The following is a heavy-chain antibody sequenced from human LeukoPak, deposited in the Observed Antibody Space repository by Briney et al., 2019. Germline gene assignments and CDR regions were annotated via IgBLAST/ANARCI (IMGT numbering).Heavy chain of an antibody. D-gene: IGHD5-24*01. V-gene: IGHV4-59*08. CDR2: IHYGGST. J-gene: IGHJ4*02. CDR1: GGSINSYY. Sequence: SETLSLTCTVSGGSINSYYWSWIRQPPGKRLEWIGYIHYGGSTNYNPSLKSRVTISVDTSKNQFSLKLSSVTAADTAVYYCARRGDGYPYYFDYWGQGTLVTVSS. CDR3: ARRGDGYPYYFDY.